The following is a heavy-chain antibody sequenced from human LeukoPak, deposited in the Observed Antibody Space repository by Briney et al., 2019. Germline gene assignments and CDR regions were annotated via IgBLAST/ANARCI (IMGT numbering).Heavy chain of an antibody. J-gene: IGHJ4*02. Sequence: NASETLSLTCSVSNGSISNYFWSCIRQPAGKGLEWIGRIHTSGTTNYSPSLKSRVTMSVDTSKNQFPLELTSVTAADTAVYYCAREETTRSQRAFDYWGQGTLVTVSS. CDR3: AREETTRSQRAFDY. D-gene: IGHD2-15*01. V-gene: IGHV4-4*07. CDR2: IHTSGTT. CDR1: NGSISNYF.